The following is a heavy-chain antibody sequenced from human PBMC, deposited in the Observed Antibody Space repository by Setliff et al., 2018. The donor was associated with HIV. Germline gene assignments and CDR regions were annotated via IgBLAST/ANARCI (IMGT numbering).Heavy chain of an antibody. J-gene: IGHJ6*02. CDR1: SGSISTYY. D-gene: IGHD2-8*02. Sequence: SETLSLTCTVSSGSISTYYWSWIRQPPGKGLEWIGYIYNIGSTNYNPSLQSRVTISVDTSKNQFSLKLNSVTAADAAVYYCARVPSCADSWCYMYYYYYYGMDVWGQGTTVTVSS. V-gene: IGHV4-59*12. CDR2: IYNIGST. CDR3: ARVPSCADSWCYMYYYYYYGMDV.